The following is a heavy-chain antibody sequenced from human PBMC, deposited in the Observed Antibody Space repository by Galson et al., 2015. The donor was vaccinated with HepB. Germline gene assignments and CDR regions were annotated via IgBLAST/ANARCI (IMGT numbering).Heavy chain of an antibody. D-gene: IGHD6-19*01. CDR1: GFTFSSYA. CDR3: VTGTYRSGWYV. V-gene: IGHV3-23*01. J-gene: IGHJ4*02. Sequence: SLRLSCAASGFTFSSYAMSWVRQAPGKGPEWVAATSGSGDSTHYADSVKGRFSISRDNSKNTLSLQMNSLRADDTAVYYCVTGTYRSGWYVWGQGTLVTDSS. CDR2: TSGSGDST.